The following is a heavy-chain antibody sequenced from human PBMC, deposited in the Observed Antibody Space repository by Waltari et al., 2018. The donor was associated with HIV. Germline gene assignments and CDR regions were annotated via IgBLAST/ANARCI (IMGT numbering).Heavy chain of an antibody. D-gene: IGHD1-26*01. J-gene: IGHJ6*02. Sequence: QLQLQESGPGLVKPSETLSLTCTVSGGSISSSSYYWGWIRQPPGKGLEWIGSIYYSGSTYYNPSLKSRVTISVDTSKNQFSLKLSSVTAADTAVYYCARSLCPHSPCGSYKFYYYYYGMDVWGQGTTVTVSS. V-gene: IGHV4-39*01. CDR2: IYYSGST. CDR1: GGSISSSSYY. CDR3: ARSLCPHSPCGSYKFYYYYYGMDV.